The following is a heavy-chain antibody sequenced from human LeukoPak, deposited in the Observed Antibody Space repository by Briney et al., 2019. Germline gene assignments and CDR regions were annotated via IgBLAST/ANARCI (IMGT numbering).Heavy chain of an antibody. CDR1: GGSISSYY. CDR3: ARDAQTYYYDHHYYYYYMDV. Sequence: PSEPLSLTCTVSGGSISSYYWSWIRQPTGKGPEWIGRIYTSGSTSYNPSLKSRVTMSVDTSKKQFSLKLSSVTAADTAVYYCARDAQTYYYDHHYYYYYMDVWGKGTTVTVSS. V-gene: IGHV4-4*07. D-gene: IGHD3-22*01. CDR2: IYTSGST. J-gene: IGHJ6*03.